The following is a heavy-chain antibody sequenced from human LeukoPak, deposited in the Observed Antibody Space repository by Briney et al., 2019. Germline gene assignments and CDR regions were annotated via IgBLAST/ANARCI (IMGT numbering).Heavy chain of an antibody. CDR3: ARLYCSGGSCSSSFDY. CDR2: INQDGSGK. CDR1: GFTFSNYW. D-gene: IGHD2-15*01. Sequence: GGSLRLSCVASGFTFSNYWMSWVRQAPGKGLERVANINQDGSGKYYVDSVKGRFTISGDNAKNSLYLQMNSLRAEDTAVYYCARLYCSGGSCSSSFDYWGQGTLVTVSS. V-gene: IGHV3-7*04. J-gene: IGHJ4*02.